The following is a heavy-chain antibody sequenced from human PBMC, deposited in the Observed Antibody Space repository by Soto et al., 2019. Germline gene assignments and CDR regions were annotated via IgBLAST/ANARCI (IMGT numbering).Heavy chain of an antibody. D-gene: IGHD3-10*01. Sequence: PSETLSLTCTVSGGSISSSSYYWGWIRQPPGKGLEWIGSIYYSGSTYYNPSLKSRVTISVDTSKNQFSLKLSSVTAADTAVYYCAGGRGDYYYGMDVWGQGTTVTGS. V-gene: IGHV4-39*01. CDR3: AGGRGDYYYGMDV. J-gene: IGHJ6*02. CDR1: GGSISSSSYY. CDR2: IYYSGST.